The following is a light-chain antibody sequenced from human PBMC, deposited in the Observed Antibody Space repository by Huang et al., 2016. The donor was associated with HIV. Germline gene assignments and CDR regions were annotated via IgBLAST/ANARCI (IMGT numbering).Light chain of an antibody. Sequence: DIQMTQSPSTLSASVGDRVTITCRASQSISSWLAWYQPKPGKAPKLLIYKASSLERGVPARFSGSGSGTEFTLTISSLQPDDFATYYCQQYNSYPATFGQGTKVEIK. CDR3: QQYNSYPAT. J-gene: IGKJ1*01. CDR1: QSISSW. CDR2: KAS. V-gene: IGKV1-5*03.